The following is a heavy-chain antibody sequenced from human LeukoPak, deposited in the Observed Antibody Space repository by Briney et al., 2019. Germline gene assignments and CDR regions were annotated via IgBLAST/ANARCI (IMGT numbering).Heavy chain of an antibody. CDR2: IYYSGST. D-gene: IGHD6-19*01. J-gene: IGHJ4*02. CDR3: ARELSSSGWPYYFDY. V-gene: IGHV4-59*01. CDR1: GGSISSYY. Sequence: SETLSLTCTVSGGSISSYYWSWIRQPPGKGLEWIGYIYYSGSTNYNPSLKSRVTISVDTSKNQFSLKLSSVTAADTAVYYCARELSSSGWPYYFDYWGQGTLVTVSS.